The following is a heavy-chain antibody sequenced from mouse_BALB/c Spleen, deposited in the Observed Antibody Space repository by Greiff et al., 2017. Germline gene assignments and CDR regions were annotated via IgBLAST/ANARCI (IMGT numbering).Heavy chain of an antibody. D-gene: IGHD2-2*01. CDR1: GFSLTSYG. CDR2: IWSGGST. J-gene: IGHJ1*01. Sequence: VQLVESGPGLVQPSQSLSITCTVSGFSLTSYGVHWVRQSPGKGLEWLGVIWSGGSTDYNAAFISRLSISKDNSKSQVFFKMNSLQADDTAIYYCARDYGYDVPYWYFDVWGAGTTVTVSS. V-gene: IGHV2-4-1*01. CDR3: ARDYGYDVPYWYFDV.